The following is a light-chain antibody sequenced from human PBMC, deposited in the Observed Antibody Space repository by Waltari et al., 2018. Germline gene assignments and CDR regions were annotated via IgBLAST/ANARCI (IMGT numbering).Light chain of an antibody. CDR2: GAS. CDR1: PSVRTY. Sequence: ELVLTQSPGTLSLSPGERATLSCRASPSVRTYLAWYQQKPVQAPRLLIYGASTRATGIPDRVSGSGSGTDFSLTISRLEPEDSAVYYCQNHERLPATFGQGTKVEIK. CDR3: QNHERLPAT. J-gene: IGKJ1*01. V-gene: IGKV3-20*01.